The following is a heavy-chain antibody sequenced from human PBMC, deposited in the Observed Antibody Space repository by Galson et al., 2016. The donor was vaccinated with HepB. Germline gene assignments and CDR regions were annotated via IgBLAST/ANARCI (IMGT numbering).Heavy chain of an antibody. D-gene: IGHD3-3*01. CDR3: ARDDFWSGFFSI. CDR1: GYSFTTYW. J-gene: IGHJ4*02. CDR2: IDPSDSYT. V-gene: IGHV5-10-1*01. Sequence: QSGAEVKKPGESLRISCKGSGYSFTTYWISWVRQMPGKGLEWMGRIDPSDSYTNYSPSFQGHVTISADKSINTAYLQWSSLKASDTAIYYCARDDFWSGFFSIWGQGTLVTVSS.